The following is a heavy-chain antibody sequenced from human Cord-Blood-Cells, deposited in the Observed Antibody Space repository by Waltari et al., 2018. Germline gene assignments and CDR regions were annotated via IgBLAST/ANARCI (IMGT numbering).Heavy chain of an antibody. D-gene: IGHD1-1*01. CDR3: ARYRTGTFDY. CDR1: GDSLSSHY. V-gene: IGHV4-59*11. J-gene: IGHJ4*02. CDR2: IYYSGST. Sequence: QVQLQESGPGLVKPPETLSLTCPVPGDSLSSHYWSWNRQPPGTGLEWIGYIYYSGSTNYNPSLKSRVTISVDTSKNQFSLKLSSVTAADTAVYYCARYRTGTFDYWGQGTLVTVSS.